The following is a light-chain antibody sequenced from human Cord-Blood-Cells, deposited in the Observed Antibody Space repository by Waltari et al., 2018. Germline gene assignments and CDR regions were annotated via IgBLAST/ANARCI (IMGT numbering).Light chain of an antibody. CDR1: SSNIGRNY. V-gene: IGLV1-47*01. CDR2: RNN. CDR3: AAWDDSLSGWV. Sequence: QSVLTQPPSASGTPGQRVTISCPGSSSNIGRNYVSWYQQLPGTAPKLLIYRNNQRPSGVPDRFSGSKSGTSASLAISGLRSEDEADYYCAAWDDSLSGWVFGGGTKLTVL. J-gene: IGLJ3*02.